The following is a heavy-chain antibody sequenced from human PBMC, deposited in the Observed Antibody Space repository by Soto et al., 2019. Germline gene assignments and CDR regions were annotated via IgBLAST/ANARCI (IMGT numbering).Heavy chain of an antibody. CDR2: ISNSGGST. V-gene: IGHV3-23*01. CDR1: GFTLSSYF. CDR3: AKDLEKWLVQLGGLDT. Sequence: EVQLLESGGGMVQPGGSLRLSCVASGFTLSSYFMTWVRQAPGKVLEWVSAISNSGGSTYYADSVKGRFTISRDNSHNTLYLQMNNLRAEDTARYYCAKDLEKWLVQLGGLDTWGQGAQVTVSS. J-gene: IGHJ5*02. D-gene: IGHD1-1*01.